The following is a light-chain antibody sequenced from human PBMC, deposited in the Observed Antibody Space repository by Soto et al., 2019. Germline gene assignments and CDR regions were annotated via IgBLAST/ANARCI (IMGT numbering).Light chain of an antibody. CDR2: GAS. CDR3: QQYNDWPPIT. Sequence: ETLMTQSPATLSVSPGERVSLSCRASQSVSLNLAWYQQKPGQAPRLLIYGASTRATGIPDRFTGSGSGTQFTLSITNLQSGDFALYYCQQYNDWPPITFGQGTRLEIK. J-gene: IGKJ5*01. CDR1: QSVSLN. V-gene: IGKV3-15*01.